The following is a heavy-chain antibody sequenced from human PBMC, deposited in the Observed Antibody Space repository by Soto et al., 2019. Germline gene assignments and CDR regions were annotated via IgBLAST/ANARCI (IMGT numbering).Heavy chain of an antibody. CDR1: GDSISSGYY. J-gene: IGHJ4*02. D-gene: IGHD3-22*01. Sequence: SETLSLTCAVSGDSISSGYYWAWIRQPPRKGLEWVASIYHSGTTYYNPSLTSRVTISVDTSKNQFSLKLSSVTAADSAVYYGARTDSVGYYPYLGQGNLVTVSS. CDR3: ARTDSVGYYPY. CDR2: IYHSGTT. V-gene: IGHV4-38-2*01.